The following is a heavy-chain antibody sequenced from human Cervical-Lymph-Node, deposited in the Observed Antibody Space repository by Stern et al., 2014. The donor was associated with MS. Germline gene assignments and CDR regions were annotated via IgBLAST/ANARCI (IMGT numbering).Heavy chain of an antibody. D-gene: IGHD4-23*01. Sequence: VQLVESGGGVVQPGRSLRLSCAASGFTFRSSGMHWVRQAPGKGLERLAILWYDGSNRYYADSVKGRFTISRDNSKNTLYLQMNSLRAEDTAVYYCARAGGNTAEYFQHWGQGTLVTVSS. CDR1: GFTFRSSG. CDR3: ARAGGNTAEYFQH. J-gene: IGHJ1*01. V-gene: IGHV3-33*01. CDR2: LWYDGSNR.